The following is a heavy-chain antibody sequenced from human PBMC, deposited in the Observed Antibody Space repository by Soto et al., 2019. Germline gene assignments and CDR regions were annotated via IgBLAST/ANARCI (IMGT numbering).Heavy chain of an antibody. CDR1: GGTFSSYA. Sequence: QVQLVQSGAEVKKPGSSVKVSCKASGGTFSSYAISWVRQAPGQGLEWMGGIIPIFGTANYAQKFQGRVTIPADESTSTAYMELSSLGSGDTAVYYCARAGLLSGGVVGSLLDYWGQGTLVTVSS. CDR2: IIPIFGTA. D-gene: IGHD3-16*02. CDR3: ARAGLLSGGVVGSLLDY. V-gene: IGHV1-69*12. J-gene: IGHJ4*02.